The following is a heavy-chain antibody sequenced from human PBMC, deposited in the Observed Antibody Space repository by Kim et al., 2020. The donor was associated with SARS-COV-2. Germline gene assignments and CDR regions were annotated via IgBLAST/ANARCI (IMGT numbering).Heavy chain of an antibody. CDR2: ISGSGGST. Sequence: GGSLRLSCAASGFTFSSYAMSWVRRAPGKGLEWVSAISGSGGSTYYADSVKGRFTISRDNSKNTLYLQMNSLRAEDTAVYYCAKANGYCSSTSCLDYYYYYGMDVWGQGTTVTVSS. CDR1: GFTFSSYA. V-gene: IGHV3-23*01. CDR3: AKANGYCSSTSCLDYYYYYGMDV. D-gene: IGHD2-2*01. J-gene: IGHJ6*02.